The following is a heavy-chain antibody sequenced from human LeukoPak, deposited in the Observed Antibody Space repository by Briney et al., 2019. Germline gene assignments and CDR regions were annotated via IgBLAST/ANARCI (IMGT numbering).Heavy chain of an antibody. CDR1: GDSVSSNSAA. J-gene: IGHJ5*02. Sequence: SQTLSLTCVISGDSVSSNSAAWNWFRQSPSRGLEWLGRTYYRSKWYNDYAVSVKSRITINPDTSKNQFSLQLNSVTPEDTAMYYCARGRRWFDPWGQGTLVTVSS. CDR2: TYYRSKWYN. CDR3: ARGRRWFDP. V-gene: IGHV6-1*01.